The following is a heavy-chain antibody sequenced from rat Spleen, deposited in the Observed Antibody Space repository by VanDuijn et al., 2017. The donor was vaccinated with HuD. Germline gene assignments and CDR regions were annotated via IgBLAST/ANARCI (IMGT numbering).Heavy chain of an antibody. D-gene: IGHD1-12*01. CDR2: ISYDGSGT. CDR3: ARQGISMMIVDY. V-gene: IGHV5-29*01. Sequence: EVQLVESDGGLVQPGRSLKLSCAASGFTFSDYYMAWVRQAPTKGLEWVATISYDGSGTYYQDSVKGRFTISRDNAKTTLYLQMDSLRSEDTATYYCARQGISMMIVDYWGQGVMVTVSS. J-gene: IGHJ2*01. CDR1: GFTFSDYY.